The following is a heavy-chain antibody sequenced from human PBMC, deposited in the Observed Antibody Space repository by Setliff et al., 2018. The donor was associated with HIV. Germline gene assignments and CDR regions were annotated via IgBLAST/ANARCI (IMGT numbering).Heavy chain of an antibody. CDR3: ARDRSSRNWFDP. CDR1: GYTFTGYY. D-gene: IGHD6-13*01. J-gene: IGHJ5*02. CDR2: INPNSGGT. Sequence: GASVKVSCKASGYTFTGYYMHWVRQAPGQGLEWMGRINPNSGGTNYAQKFQGRVTMTRDTSISTAYMELSRLRSEDTAVYYCARDRSSRNWFDPWGQGTLVTVSS. V-gene: IGHV1-2*06.